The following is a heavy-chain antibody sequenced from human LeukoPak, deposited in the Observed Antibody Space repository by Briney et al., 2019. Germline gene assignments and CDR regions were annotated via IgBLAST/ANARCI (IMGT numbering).Heavy chain of an antibody. Sequence: SVKVSCKASGFTFTSSAMQWVRQARGQRLEWIGWIDVGSGNTNYAQKFQERVTITRDMSTSTAYMELSSLRSEDTAVYYCAAPGPYCSGGSCYDLLDYWGQGTLVTVSS. CDR3: AAPGPYCSGGSCYDLLDY. D-gene: IGHD2-15*01. CDR2: IDVGSGNT. J-gene: IGHJ4*02. V-gene: IGHV1-58*02. CDR1: GFTFTSSA.